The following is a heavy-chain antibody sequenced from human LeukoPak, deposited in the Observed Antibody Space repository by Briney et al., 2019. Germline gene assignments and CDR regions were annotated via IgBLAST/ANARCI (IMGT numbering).Heavy chain of an antibody. J-gene: IGHJ3*02. D-gene: IGHD3-22*01. Sequence: ASVKVSCKASGYTFTDYYMHWVRQAPGQGLEWMGWINPDSGGTNYAQRFQGRVTMTRDTSISTAYMELSRLRSDDAAFYYCARAGVWDYNDSSGYHNGAFDIWGQGTMVTVSS. V-gene: IGHV1-2*02. CDR3: ARAGVWDYNDSSGYHNGAFDI. CDR1: GYTFTDYY. CDR2: INPDSGGT.